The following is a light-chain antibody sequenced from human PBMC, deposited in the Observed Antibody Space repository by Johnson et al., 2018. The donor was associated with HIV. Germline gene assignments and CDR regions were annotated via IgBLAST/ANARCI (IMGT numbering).Light chain of an antibody. V-gene: IGLV1-51*01. CDR1: SSNIGNNY. CDR2: DNK. Sequence: QSVLTQPPSVSAAPGQKVTISCSGSSSNIGNNYVSWYQQLPGTAPKILIYDNKKRPSGISDRFSGSKSGTSATLGITGLQTGDEADYYCGTWDSSLSAGVFGTGTTVTVL. J-gene: IGLJ1*01. CDR3: GTWDSSLSAGV.